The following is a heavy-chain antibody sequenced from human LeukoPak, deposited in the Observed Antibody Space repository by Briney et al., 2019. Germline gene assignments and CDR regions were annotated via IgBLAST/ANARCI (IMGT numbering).Heavy chain of an antibody. V-gene: IGHV3-66*01. CDR3: ARAGPSSSWHQFDY. Sequence: PGGSLRLSCAASGFTFSSYAMHWVRQPPGKGLEWVSVIYSGGRTYYADSVKGRFTISRDNSKNTLYLQMNRLRAEDTAVYYCARAGPSSSWHQFDYWGQGTLVTVSS. CDR2: IYSGGRT. CDR1: GFTFSSYA. J-gene: IGHJ4*02. D-gene: IGHD6-13*01.